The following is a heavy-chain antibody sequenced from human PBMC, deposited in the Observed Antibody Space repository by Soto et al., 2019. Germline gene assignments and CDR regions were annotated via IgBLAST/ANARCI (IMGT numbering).Heavy chain of an antibody. CDR3: ARDGCSGSNCLNWLDP. Sequence: GGSLRLSCAASGFTFSSYIMNWVRQAPGKGLEWVSYISSSSTTKYYADSVKGRFTISRDNAKNSLYLQMNSLRAEDTAVYYCARDGCSGSNCLNWLDPWGQGTLVTVSS. CDR2: ISSSSTTK. V-gene: IGHV3-48*01. J-gene: IGHJ5*02. CDR1: GFTFSSYI. D-gene: IGHD2-15*01.